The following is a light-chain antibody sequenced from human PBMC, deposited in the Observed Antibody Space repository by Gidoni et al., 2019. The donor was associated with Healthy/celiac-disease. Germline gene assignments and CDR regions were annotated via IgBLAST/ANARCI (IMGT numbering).Light chain of an antibody. CDR2: RDS. J-gene: IGLJ2*01. CDR1: NIGSKN. V-gene: IGLV3-9*01. Sequence: SYELTQPLSVSVALGQKDRITCGGNNIGSKNVHWYQQKPGHAPVLVIYRDSNRPSGIPERFSGSNSGNTATLTISRAQAGDEADYYCQVWDSSTGVVFGGGTKLTVL. CDR3: QVWDSSTGVV.